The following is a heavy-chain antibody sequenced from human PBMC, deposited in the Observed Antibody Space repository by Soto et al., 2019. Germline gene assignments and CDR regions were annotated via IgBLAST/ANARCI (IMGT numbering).Heavy chain of an antibody. V-gene: IGHV3-30*18. CDR3: AKDHPPREHYYDSSGYYFSGYFDY. Sequence: GGSLRLSCAASGFTFSSYGMHWVRQAPGKGLEWVAVISYDGSNKYYADSVKGRFTISRDNSKNTLYLQMNSLRAEDTAVYYCAKDHPPREHYYDSSGYYFSGYFDYWGQGTLVTVSS. CDR1: GFTFSSYG. D-gene: IGHD3-22*01. J-gene: IGHJ4*02. CDR2: ISYDGSNK.